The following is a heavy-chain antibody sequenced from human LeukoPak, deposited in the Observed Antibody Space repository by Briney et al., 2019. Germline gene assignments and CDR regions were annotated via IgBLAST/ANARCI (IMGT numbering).Heavy chain of an antibody. CDR2: IYYSGST. V-gene: IGHV4-39*01. CDR1: GGSISSSSYY. J-gene: IGHJ4*02. Sequence: SETLSLTCTVSGGSISSSSYYWGWIRQPPGKGLEWIGSIYYSGSTYYNPSLKSRVTISVDTSKNQFSLKLSSVTAADTAVYYCARLDLLIVVVPAVMRYWGQGTLVTVSS. D-gene: IGHD2-2*01. CDR3: ARLDLLIVVVPAVMRY.